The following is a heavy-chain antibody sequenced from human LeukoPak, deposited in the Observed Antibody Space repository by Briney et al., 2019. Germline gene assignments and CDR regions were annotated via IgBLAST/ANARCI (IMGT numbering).Heavy chain of an antibody. CDR1: GFTFDDYA. Sequence: PGGSLRLSCAASGFTFDDYAMHWVRQAPGKGLEWVSGISWNSGSIGYADSVKGRSTISRDNAKNSLYLQMNSLRAEDTALYYCAKDRIAAAGRRGHYFDYWGQGTLVTVSS. D-gene: IGHD6-13*01. J-gene: IGHJ4*02. CDR2: ISWNSGSI. V-gene: IGHV3-9*01. CDR3: AKDRIAAAGRRGHYFDY.